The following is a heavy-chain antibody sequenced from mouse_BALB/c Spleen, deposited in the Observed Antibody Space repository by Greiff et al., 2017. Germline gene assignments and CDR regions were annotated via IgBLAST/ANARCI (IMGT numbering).Heavy chain of an antibody. V-gene: IGHV14-3*02. CDR3: ARNGLRAWFAY. D-gene: IGHD3-3*01. J-gene: IGHJ3*01. CDR2: IDPANGNT. CDR1: GFNIKDTY. Sequence: LVESGAELVKPGASVKLSCTASGFNIKDTYMHWVKQRPEQGLEWIGRIDPANGNTKYDPKFQGKATITADTSSNTAYLQLSSLTSEDTAVYYCARNGLRAWFAYWGQGTLVTVSA.